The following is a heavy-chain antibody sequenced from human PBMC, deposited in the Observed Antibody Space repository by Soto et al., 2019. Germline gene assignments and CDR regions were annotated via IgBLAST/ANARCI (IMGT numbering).Heavy chain of an antibody. Sequence: QVQLVQSGAEVKKPGSSVKVSCKASGGTFSSYAISWVRQAPGQGLEWMGGIIPIFATTNYAQKFQGRVKITADESTSTAYMNLSSLRSEDTAVYYCARVLPTTVTTDYYYYGMDVWGRGTTVTVSS. D-gene: IGHD4-17*01. CDR3: ARVLPTTVTTDYYYYGMDV. V-gene: IGHV1-69*01. CDR1: GGTFSSYA. J-gene: IGHJ6*02. CDR2: IIPIFATT.